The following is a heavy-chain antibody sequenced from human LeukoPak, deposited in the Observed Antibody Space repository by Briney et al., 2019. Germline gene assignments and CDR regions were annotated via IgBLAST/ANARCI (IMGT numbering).Heavy chain of an antibody. CDR2: IYYSGST. CDR1: GGSISSHY. D-gene: IGHD3-9*01. V-gene: IGHV4-59*11. J-gene: IGHJ3*02. Sequence: PSETLSLTCTVSGGSISSHYWSWIRQPPGKGLEWIGYIYYSGSTNYNPSLKSRVTISVDTSKNQFSLELSSVTAADTAVYYCASAISYYDILTGTPDAFDIWGQGTMVTVSS. CDR3: ASAISYYDILTGTPDAFDI.